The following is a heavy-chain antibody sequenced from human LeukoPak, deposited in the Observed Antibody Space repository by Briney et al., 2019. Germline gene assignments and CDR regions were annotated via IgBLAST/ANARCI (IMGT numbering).Heavy chain of an antibody. Sequence: GESLKISCKGSGYSFTSYWIGWVRHMPGKGLEWMGIIYPGDSDTRYSPSFQGQVTISADKSISTAYLQWSSLKASDTAMYYCARDGSGYSSGWLESYFDYWGQGTLVTVSS. CDR1: GYSFTSYW. J-gene: IGHJ4*02. D-gene: IGHD6-19*01. V-gene: IGHV5-51*01. CDR3: ARDGSGYSSGWLESYFDY. CDR2: IYPGDSDT.